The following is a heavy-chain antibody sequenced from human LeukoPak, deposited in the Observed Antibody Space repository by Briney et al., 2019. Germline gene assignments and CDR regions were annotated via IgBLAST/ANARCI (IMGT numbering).Heavy chain of an antibody. CDR2: ISYSGST. Sequence: PSETLSLTCTVSGGSISNGGYFWTWIRQHPGKGLEWIGYISYSGSTYYNPSLKSRLTISVDTSKNQFSLKLSSVTAADTAVYYCASFQDAFDIWGQGTMVTVSS. V-gene: IGHV4-31*03. CDR3: ASFQDAFDI. CDR1: GGSISNGGYF. J-gene: IGHJ3*02.